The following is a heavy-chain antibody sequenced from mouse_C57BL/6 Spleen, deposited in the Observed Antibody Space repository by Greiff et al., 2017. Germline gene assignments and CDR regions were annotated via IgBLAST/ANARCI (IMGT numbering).Heavy chain of an antibody. D-gene: IGHD3-2*02. CDR3: ARDEEPELRLRAWFAY. V-gene: IGHV1-62-2*01. J-gene: IGHJ3*01. CDR2: FYPGSGSI. CDR1: GYTFTEYT. Sequence: VQLQQSGAELVKPGASVKLSCTASGYTFTEYTIHWVKQRPGQGLEWIGWFYPGSGSIKYNEKFKDKATLTADKSSSTVYMELSRWRSDDSAVYFCARDEEPELRLRAWFAYWGQGTLVTVSA.